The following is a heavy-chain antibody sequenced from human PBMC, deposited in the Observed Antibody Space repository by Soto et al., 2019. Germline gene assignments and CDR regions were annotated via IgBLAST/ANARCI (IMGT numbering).Heavy chain of an antibody. CDR3: ARQAYDFWSQFDP. CDR1: GGSISSSSYY. D-gene: IGHD3-3*01. J-gene: IGHJ5*02. Sequence: KTSETLSLTCTVSGGSISSSSYYWGWIRQPPGKGLEWIGSIYYSGSTYYNPSLKSRVTISVDTSKNQFSLKLSSVTAADTAVYYCARQAYDFWSQFDPWGQGTLVTVSS. V-gene: IGHV4-39*01. CDR2: IYYSGST.